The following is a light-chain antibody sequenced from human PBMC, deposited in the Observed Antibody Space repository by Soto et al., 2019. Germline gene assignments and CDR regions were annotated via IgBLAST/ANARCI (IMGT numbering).Light chain of an antibody. CDR1: QSISSY. CDR3: QQSYSTPRT. J-gene: IGKJ1*01. V-gene: IGKV1-39*01. Sequence: DIQMTQSPSSLSASVGDGVPITCRASQSISSYLNWYQQKPGKAPKLMIYAASSLQSGVPSRFSGSGSGTDFTLTISSLQPEDVATYYCQQSYSTPRTFGQGTKVDIK. CDR2: AAS.